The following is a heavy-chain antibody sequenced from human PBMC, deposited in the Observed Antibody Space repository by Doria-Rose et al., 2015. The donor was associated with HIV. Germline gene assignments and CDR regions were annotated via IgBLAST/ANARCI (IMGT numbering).Heavy chain of an antibody. Sequence: SGPVLVKPAETLTLTCTVSGVSLSSPGMGVSWIRQPPGKALEWLAIIFSDDERSYKTSLKSRLTISRGTSKSQVVLTMTDMDPVYTATYYCARIKSSRWYHKYYLDFWGQGTPVIVSA. J-gene: IGHJ4*02. CDR3: ARIKSSRWYHKYYLDF. CDR2: IFSDDER. V-gene: IGHV2-26*01. D-gene: IGHD6-13*01. CDR1: GVSLSSPGMG.